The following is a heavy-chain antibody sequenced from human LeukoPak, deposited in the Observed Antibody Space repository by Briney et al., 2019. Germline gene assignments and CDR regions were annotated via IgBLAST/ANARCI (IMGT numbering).Heavy chain of an antibody. Sequence: GGSLRLSCAASGCTFSSYAMSWVRQAPGKGLEWVSAISGSGGSTYYADSVKGRFTISRDNSKNTLYLQMNSLRAEDTAVYYCAKAKTSGWLYWYFDLWGRGTLVTVSS. CDR3: AKAKTSGWLYWYFDL. CDR2: ISGSGGST. CDR1: GCTFSSYA. J-gene: IGHJ2*01. V-gene: IGHV3-23*01. D-gene: IGHD6-19*01.